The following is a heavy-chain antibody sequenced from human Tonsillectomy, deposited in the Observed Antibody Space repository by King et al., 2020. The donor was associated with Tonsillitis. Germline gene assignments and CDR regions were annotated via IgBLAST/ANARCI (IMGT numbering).Heavy chain of an antibody. D-gene: IGHD5-24*01. V-gene: IGHV3-48*03. CDR3: AREDGDADAFDI. J-gene: IGHJ3*02. Sequence: VQLVESGGGLVQPGGSLRLSCAASGFTFSSYEMNWVRQAPGKGLEWVVCISSRGRTIYYGDSVKGRFTISGDNAKNSLYLQMNTLRAEDTAIYYCAREDGDADAFDIWGQGTMVTVSS. CDR2: ISSRGRTI. CDR1: GFTFSSYE.